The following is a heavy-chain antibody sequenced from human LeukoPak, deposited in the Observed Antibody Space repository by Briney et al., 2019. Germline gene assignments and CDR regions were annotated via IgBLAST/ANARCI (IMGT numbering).Heavy chain of an antibody. CDR2: ISSSSSYI. CDR1: GFTFSSYS. D-gene: IGHD3-10*01. CDR3: ARDPPMVRGVYFDY. V-gene: IGHV3-21*01. Sequence: PGGSLRLSCAAYGFTFSSYSMNLVRQAPGKGLEWVSSISSSSSYIYYADSVKGRFTISRDNAKNSLYLQMNSLRAEDTAVYYCARDPPMVRGVYFDYWGQGTLATVSS. J-gene: IGHJ4*02.